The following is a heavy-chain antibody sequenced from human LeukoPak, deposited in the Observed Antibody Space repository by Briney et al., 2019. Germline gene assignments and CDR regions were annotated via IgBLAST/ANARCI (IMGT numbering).Heavy chain of an antibody. CDR3: AREGAYCGGDCFGD. V-gene: IGHV3-23*01. D-gene: IGHD2-21*01. J-gene: IGHJ4*02. CDR1: GFTFSSYG. CDR2: ISGSGGST. Sequence: GGSLRLSCAASGFTFSSYGMSWVRQAPGKGLEWVSAISGSGGSTYYADSVKGRFTISRDNAKNSLYLQMNSLRAEDTAVYYCAREGAYCGGDCFGDWGQGTLVTVSS.